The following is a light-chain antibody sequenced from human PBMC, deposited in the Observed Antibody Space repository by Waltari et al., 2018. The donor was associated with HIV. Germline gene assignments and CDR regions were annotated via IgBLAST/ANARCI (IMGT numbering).Light chain of an antibody. CDR3: QNYDSAPVA. CDR2: GAS. Sequence: DIQMSQAPSSLSASVVDRVTITCRASRDISTDLAWYQQKSGEVPKLLIYGASTLRSGVSSRFRGSGSATEFTLTINGLQPEDAASYYCQNYDSAPVAFGQGTRLEI. CDR1: RDISTD. J-gene: IGKJ5*01. V-gene: IGKV1-27*01.